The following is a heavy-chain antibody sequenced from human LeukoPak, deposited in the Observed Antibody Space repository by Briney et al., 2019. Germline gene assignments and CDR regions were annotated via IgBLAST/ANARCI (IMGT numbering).Heavy chain of an antibody. V-gene: IGHV1-69*13. CDR2: IIPIFGTA. D-gene: IGHD1-26*01. Sequence: SVKVSCKASGGTFSSYATSWVRQAPGQGLEWMGGIIPIFGTANYAQKFQGRVTITADGSTSTAYMELSSLRSEDTAVYYCHNSGSYPRYYYYGMDVWGQGTTVTVSS. J-gene: IGHJ6*02. CDR1: GGTFSSYA. CDR3: HNSGSYPRYYYYGMDV.